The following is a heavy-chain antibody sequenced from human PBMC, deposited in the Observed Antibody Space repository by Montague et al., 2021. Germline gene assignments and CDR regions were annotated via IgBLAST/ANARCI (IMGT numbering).Heavy chain of an antibody. V-gene: IGHV3-7*01. D-gene: IGHD6-13*01. Sequence: SEKNYVDSVRGRFSISRDNAKNSLYLQMNSLRVEDTAVYYCARDRAAACSWGHGTLVIVPS. CDR2: SEK. CDR3: ARDRAAACS. J-gene: IGHJ5*01.